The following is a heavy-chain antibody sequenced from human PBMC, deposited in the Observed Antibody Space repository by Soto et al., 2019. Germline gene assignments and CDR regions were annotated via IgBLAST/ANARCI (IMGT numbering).Heavy chain of an antibody. CDR3: ARANLSYYYGMDV. CDR2: IYYSGST. V-gene: IGHV4-59*01. J-gene: IGHJ6*02. CDR1: GGSISSYY. Sequence: SETLSLTCTVSGGSISSYYWSWIRQPPGKGLEWIGYIYYSGSTNYNPSLKSRVTISVDTSKNQFSLKLSSVTAADTAVYYCARANLSYYYGMDVWGQGTTVTVSS.